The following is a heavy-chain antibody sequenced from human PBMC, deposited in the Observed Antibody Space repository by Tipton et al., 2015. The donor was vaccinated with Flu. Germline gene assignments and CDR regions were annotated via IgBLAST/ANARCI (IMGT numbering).Heavy chain of an antibody. Sequence: TLSLTCTVSGGFVSSYYWNWIRQPPGKGLEWIGYIYNNQYTKYNPSLMSRVTISVDKSKNQFSLKLSSVTAADTAVYYCASRKSIFFSGGSCYLDKWGQGPLATVS. CDR3: ASRKSIFFSGGSCYLDK. CDR2: IYNNQYT. CDR1: GGFVSSYY. J-gene: IGHJ4*02. V-gene: IGHV4-4*09. D-gene: IGHD2-15*01.